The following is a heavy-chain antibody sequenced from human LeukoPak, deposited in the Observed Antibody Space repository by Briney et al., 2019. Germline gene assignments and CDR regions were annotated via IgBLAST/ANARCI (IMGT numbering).Heavy chain of an antibody. CDR1: GFTFSTYN. CDR3: ARGGVNYDILTGYWGDAFDI. D-gene: IGHD3-9*01. CDR2: ISSSGSTK. V-gene: IGHV3-48*02. Sequence: GGSLRLSCAASGFTFSTYNMNWVRQAPGKGLEWVSYISSSGSTKYYADSVKGRFTISRDNVKNSLFLQMNSLRDEDTAVYYCARGGVNYDILTGYWGDAFDIWGQGTMVTVSS. J-gene: IGHJ3*02.